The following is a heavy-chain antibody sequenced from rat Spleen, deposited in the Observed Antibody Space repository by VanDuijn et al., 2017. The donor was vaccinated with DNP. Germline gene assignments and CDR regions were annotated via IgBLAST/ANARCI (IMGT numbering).Heavy chain of an antibody. CDR1: GYSITSSYR. CDR2: VNSAGST. CDR3: ARWPGYNPPYAMDA. V-gene: IGHV3-3*01. D-gene: IGHD1-4*01. Sequence: EVQLQESGPGLVKPSQSLSLTCSVTGYSITSSYRWNWIRKFPGNKLEWMGSVNSAGSTNYNPSLKRRISITRATYKNQFFLQVNSVTTEDTATYYCARWPGYNPPYAMDAWGQGTSVTVSS. J-gene: IGHJ4*01.